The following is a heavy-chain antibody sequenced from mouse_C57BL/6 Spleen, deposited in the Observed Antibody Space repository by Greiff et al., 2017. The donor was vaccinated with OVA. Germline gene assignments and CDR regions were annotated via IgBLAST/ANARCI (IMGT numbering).Heavy chain of an antibody. CDR2: ISYDGSN. D-gene: IGHD2-3*01. V-gene: IGHV3-6*01. CDR3: ARDHDGYYNAMDY. Sequence: EVHLVESGPGLVKPSQSLSLTCSVTGYSITSGYYWNWIRQFPGNKLEWMGYISYDGSNNYNPSLKNRISITRDTSKNQFFLKLNSVTTEDTATYYCARDHDGYYNAMDYWGQGTSVTVSS. CDR1: GYSITSGYY. J-gene: IGHJ4*01.